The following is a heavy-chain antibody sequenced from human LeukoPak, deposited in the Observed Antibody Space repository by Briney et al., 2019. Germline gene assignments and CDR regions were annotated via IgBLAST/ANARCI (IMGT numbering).Heavy chain of an antibody. CDR1: GYTFTGYY. CDR3: ARGYDSSAGGGYYYYYMDV. Sequence: ASVKVSCKASGYTFTGYYMHWVRQAPGQGLEWMGIINPSGGSTSYAQKFQGRVTMTRDTSTSTVYMELSSLRSEDTAVYYCARGYDSSAGGGYYYYYMDVWGKGTTVTISS. D-gene: IGHD3-22*01. J-gene: IGHJ6*03. CDR2: INPSGGST. V-gene: IGHV1-46*01.